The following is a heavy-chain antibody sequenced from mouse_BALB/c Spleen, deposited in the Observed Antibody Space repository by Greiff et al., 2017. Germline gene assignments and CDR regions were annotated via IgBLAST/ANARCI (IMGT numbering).Heavy chain of an antibody. CDR1: GFTFSNYW. V-gene: IGHV6-6*02. Sequence: EVKLVESGGGLVQPGGSMKLSCVASGFTFSNYWMNWVRQSPEKGLEWVAEIRLKSNNYATHYAESVKGRFTISRDDSKSSVYLQMNNLRAEDTGIYYCTGMPKTGYFDYWGQGTTLTVSS. CDR2: IRLKSNNYAT. CDR3: TGMPKTGYFDY. D-gene: IGHD2-10*02. J-gene: IGHJ2*01.